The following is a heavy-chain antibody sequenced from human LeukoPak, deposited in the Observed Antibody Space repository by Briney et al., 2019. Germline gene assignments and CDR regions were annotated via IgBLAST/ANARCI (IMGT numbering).Heavy chain of an antibody. D-gene: IGHD3-10*02. CDR1: AFTFSRYW. V-gene: IGHV3-7*01. CDR3: AELGITMIGGV. Sequence: PGGSLRLSCAASAFTFSRYWTTWVRQAPGKGLEWVANINEDGSEKYYLDSVRGRFTISRDNAKNSLYLQMNSLRAEDTAVYYCAELGITMIGGVWGKGTTVTISS. CDR2: INEDGSEK. J-gene: IGHJ6*04.